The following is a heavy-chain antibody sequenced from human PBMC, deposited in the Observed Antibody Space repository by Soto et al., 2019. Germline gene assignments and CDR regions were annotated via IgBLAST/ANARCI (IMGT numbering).Heavy chain of an antibody. CDR2: LSGSGSLS. J-gene: IGHJ4*02. CDR3: ARDRGGALES. Sequence: EVLLLESGGGLVQPGGSLRLSCAASGFTFNTFTMTWVRQAPGKGLEWVSALSGSGSLSYYADSVKGRFTISRDNSKNTMYIQMNNLRVDETAVYFCARDRGGALESWGQGTLVTVSS. V-gene: IGHV3-23*01. D-gene: IGHD2-15*01. CDR1: GFTFNTFT.